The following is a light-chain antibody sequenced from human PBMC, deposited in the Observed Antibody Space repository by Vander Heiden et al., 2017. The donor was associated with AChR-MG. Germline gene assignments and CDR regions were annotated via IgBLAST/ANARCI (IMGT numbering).Light chain of an antibody. CDR3: MQALQTLT. Sequence: DIVMTPSLLSLTVTPGEPAHIPCRSSQSLLHSNGYNYLDWYLQKPGQSPQLLIYLGSNRASGVPDRFSGSGSGTDFTLKISRVEAEDVGVYCCMQALQTLTFGGGTKVEIK. CDR1: QSLLHSNGYNY. J-gene: IGKJ4*01. V-gene: IGKV2-28*01. CDR2: LGS.